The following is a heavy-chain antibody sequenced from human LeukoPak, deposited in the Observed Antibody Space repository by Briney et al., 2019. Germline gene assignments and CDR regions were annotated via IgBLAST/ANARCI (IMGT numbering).Heavy chain of an antibody. J-gene: IGHJ4*02. D-gene: IGHD3-22*01. V-gene: IGHV4-34*01. Sequence: MTSETLSLTCAVYGGSFSGYYWSWIRQPPGKGLEWVGEINHSGSTNYNPSLKSRVTISVDTSKNQFSLKLSSVTAADTAVYYCARLFPPTYYYDSSGYSYYFDYWGQGTLVTVSS. CDR2: INHSGST. CDR3: ARLFPPTYYYDSSGYSYYFDY. CDR1: GGSFSGYY.